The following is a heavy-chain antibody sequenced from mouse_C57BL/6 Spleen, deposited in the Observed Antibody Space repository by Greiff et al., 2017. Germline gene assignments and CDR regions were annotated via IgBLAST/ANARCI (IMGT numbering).Heavy chain of an antibody. J-gene: IGHJ1*03. CDR1: GYAFTNYL. CDR2: INPGSGGT. D-gene: IGHD1-1*01. V-gene: IGHV1-54*01. CDR3: AHYGSSYRYFDV. Sequence: VQGVESGAELVRPGTSVKVSCKASGYAFTNYLIEWVKQRPGQGLEWIGVINPGSGGTNYNEKFKGKATLTVDKSSSTAYMQLSSLTSEDSAVYYCAHYGSSYRYFDVWGTGTTVTVSS.